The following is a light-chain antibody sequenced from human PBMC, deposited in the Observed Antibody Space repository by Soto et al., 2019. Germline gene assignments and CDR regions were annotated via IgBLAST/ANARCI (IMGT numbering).Light chain of an antibody. CDR3: QQYGSYPLT. V-gene: IGKV3-20*01. CDR1: QSVTSNY. J-gene: IGKJ4*01. Sequence: ILLTQSPGTLSLSPGERATLSCRASQSVTSNYLAWYQQKPGKAPSLLIHSASSRATGIPERFSGIGYGTDFTLTISGLEPEDFEVYHCQQYGSYPLTFGGGTKVDIK. CDR2: SAS.